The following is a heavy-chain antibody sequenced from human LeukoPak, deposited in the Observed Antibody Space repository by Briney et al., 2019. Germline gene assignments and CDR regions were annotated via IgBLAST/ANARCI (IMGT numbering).Heavy chain of an antibody. CDR2: ISYSGDT. Sequence: SETLSLTCSVSGGSITSYYWSWLRQPPGKGLEWIGYISYSGDTNYNPSLKSPVTISVDTSKNQFSLKLSSVTAADTAVYYCARASSSGWYADYWGQGTLVTVSS. J-gene: IGHJ4*02. CDR3: ARASSSGWYADY. CDR1: GGSITSYY. D-gene: IGHD6-19*01. V-gene: IGHV4-59*01.